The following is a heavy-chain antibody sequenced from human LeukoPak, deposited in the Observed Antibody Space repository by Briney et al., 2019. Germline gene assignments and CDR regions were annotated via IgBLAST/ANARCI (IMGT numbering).Heavy chain of an antibody. V-gene: IGHV3-30*02. Sequence: GGSLRLSCAASGFTFSSNGMHWDRQAPGKGLEWVAFIRYDGSNKYYADSVKGRFTISRDNSKNTLYLQMNSLRAEDTAVYYCAKEFTVTRRDDAFDIWGQGTMVTVSS. D-gene: IGHD4-11*01. CDR3: AKEFTVTRRDDAFDI. CDR1: GFTFSSNG. J-gene: IGHJ3*02. CDR2: IRYDGSNK.